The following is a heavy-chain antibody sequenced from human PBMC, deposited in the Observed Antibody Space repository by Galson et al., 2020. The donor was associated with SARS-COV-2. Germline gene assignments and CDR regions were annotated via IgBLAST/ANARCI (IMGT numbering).Heavy chain of an antibody. CDR3: TRLYDAAFDY. V-gene: IGHV3-73*01. Sequence: GESLKISCAASGFTFSGSAIHWVRQASGKGLEWVGRIRSKSNGYATAYAASVKGRFTISRDDSRNTAYLQMNRLKFEDTAVYYCTRLYDAAFDYWGQGTLVTVSS. D-gene: IGHD5-12*01. CDR2: IRSKSNGYAT. CDR1: GFTFSGSA. J-gene: IGHJ4*02.